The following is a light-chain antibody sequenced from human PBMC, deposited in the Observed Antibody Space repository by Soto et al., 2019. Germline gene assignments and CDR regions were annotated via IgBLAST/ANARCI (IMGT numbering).Light chain of an antibody. V-gene: IGKV1-5*01. J-gene: IGKJ1*01. CDR3: KHYNSDPWT. CDR1: QTIRRW. CDR2: DAS. Sequence: DIEMTQSPSTLSASVGDRLTITCRASQTIRRWLAWYQQRPGKAPKVLIYDASTLESGVPARFSGSGSETEFTLTISSLQPEDSATYSCKHYNSDPWTFGQGTKVEIK.